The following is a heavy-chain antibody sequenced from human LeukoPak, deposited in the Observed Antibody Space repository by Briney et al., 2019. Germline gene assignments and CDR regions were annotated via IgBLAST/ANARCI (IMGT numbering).Heavy chain of an antibody. Sequence: GGSLRLSCAASGFTFSSDWMHWVRQAPGKGLVWVPRINSDGSSTRYADSVKGRFTISRDNAKNTLYLQMNSLRAEDTAVYYCARENWGASFDYWGQGTLVTVSS. CDR2: INSDGSST. D-gene: IGHD7-27*01. J-gene: IGHJ4*02. V-gene: IGHV3-74*01. CDR3: ARENWGASFDY. CDR1: GFTFSSDW.